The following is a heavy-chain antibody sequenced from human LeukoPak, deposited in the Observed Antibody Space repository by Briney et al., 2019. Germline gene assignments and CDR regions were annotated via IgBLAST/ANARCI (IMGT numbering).Heavy chain of an antibody. CDR1: GFTFSDYY. V-gene: IGHV3-11*01. J-gene: IGHJ4*02. CDR2: ISSSGSTI. D-gene: IGHD1-1*01. Sequence: GGSLRLSCAASGFTFSDYYMSWIRQAPGKGLEWVSYISSSGSTIYYADSVKGRFTISRDNAKNSLYLQMNSLRAEDTAVYYCARDRWNERTSYFDYRGQGTLVTVSS. CDR3: ARDRWNERTSYFDY.